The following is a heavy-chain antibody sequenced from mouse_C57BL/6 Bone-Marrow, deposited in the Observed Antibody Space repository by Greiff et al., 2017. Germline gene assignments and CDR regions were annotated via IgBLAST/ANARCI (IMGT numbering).Heavy chain of an antibody. CDR3: ARDYDYGDYYAMDY. CDR2: IDPSDSYT. J-gene: IGHJ4*01. CDR1: GYTFTSYW. V-gene: IGHV1-59*01. Sequence: QVQLQQPGAELVRPGTSVKLSCKASGYTFTSYWMHWVKQRPGQGLEWIGVIDPSDSYTNYNQKFKGKATLTVDTSSSTAYMQLSSLTSEDSAVYYCARDYDYGDYYAMDYWGQGTSVTVSS. D-gene: IGHD2-4*01.